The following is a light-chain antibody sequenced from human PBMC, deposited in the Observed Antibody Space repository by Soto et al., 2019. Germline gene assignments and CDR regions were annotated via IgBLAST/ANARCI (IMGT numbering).Light chain of an antibody. CDR2: EVS. J-gene: IGLJ3*02. V-gene: IGLV2-23*02. CDR3: CSYAGSSWV. CDR1: SSDVGSYNL. Sequence: QSALTQPASVSGSPGQSITISCTGTSSDVGSYNLVSCYQQPPGKAPNLMIYEVSKRPSGDSNRFSGSKSGNTASITISRLQAEDEADYCSCSYAGSSWVFGGGTKLTVL.